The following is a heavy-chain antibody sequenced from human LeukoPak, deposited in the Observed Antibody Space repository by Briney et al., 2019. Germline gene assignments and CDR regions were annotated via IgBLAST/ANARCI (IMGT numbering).Heavy chain of an antibody. D-gene: IGHD3-3*01. V-gene: IGHV3-48*02. Sequence: PGGSLRLSYAASGFTFSSYSMNWVRQPPGKGLEWVSYIGSGSSSIYYADSVKGRFTISRDNAKNSLYLQMNSLRDEDTAVYYCARALGLEIDYWGQGTLVTVSS. CDR1: GFTFSSYS. J-gene: IGHJ4*02. CDR2: IGSGSSSI. CDR3: ARALGLEIDY.